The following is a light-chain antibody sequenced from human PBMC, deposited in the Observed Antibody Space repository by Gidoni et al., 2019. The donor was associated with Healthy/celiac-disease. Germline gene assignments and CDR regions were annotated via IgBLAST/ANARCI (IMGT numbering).Light chain of an antibody. J-gene: IGLJ3*02. Sequence: SALTQPPSASGSPGQSVTISCTGTSSDVGGYNYVSWYQQHPGKAPKLMSYEVSKRPSGVPDRFSGSKSGNTASLTVSGLQAEDEADYYCSSYAVSPLVFGGGTKLTVL. CDR3: SSYAVSPLV. V-gene: IGLV2-8*01. CDR2: EVS. CDR1: SSDVGGYNY.